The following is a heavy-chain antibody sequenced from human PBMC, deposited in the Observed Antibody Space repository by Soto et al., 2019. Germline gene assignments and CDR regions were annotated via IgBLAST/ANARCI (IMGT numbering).Heavy chain of an antibody. J-gene: IGHJ6*02. CDR1: GFTFSSYG. V-gene: IGHV3-30*18. D-gene: IGHD2-21*01. CDR2: ISYDGSNK. Sequence: QVQLVESGGGVVQPGRSLRLSCAASGFTFSSYGMHWVRQAPGKGLEWVAGISYDGSNKYYADSVKGRFTISRDNSKNTLYLQMNSLRAEDTAVYYCAKDLNSGIWLYYGMDVWGQGTTVTVSS. CDR3: AKDLNSGIWLYYGMDV.